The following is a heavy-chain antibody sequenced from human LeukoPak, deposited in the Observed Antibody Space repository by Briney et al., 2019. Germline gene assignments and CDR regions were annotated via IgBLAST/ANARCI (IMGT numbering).Heavy chain of an antibody. Sequence: GGSLRLSCAASGFTFDEYGMSWVRQAPGKGLEWVSGINWNGGSTGYADSVKGRFTISRDNAKNSLFLQMNSLRAEDTAFYYCARYGDYKYYYYYMDVWGKGTTVTVSS. D-gene: IGHD4-17*01. CDR3: ARYGDYKYYYYYMDV. V-gene: IGHV3-20*04. CDR2: INWNGGST. CDR1: GFTFDEYG. J-gene: IGHJ6*03.